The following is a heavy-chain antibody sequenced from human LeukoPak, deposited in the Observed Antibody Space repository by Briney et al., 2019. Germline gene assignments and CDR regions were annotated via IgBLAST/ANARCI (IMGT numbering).Heavy chain of an antibody. V-gene: IGHV3-21*01. J-gene: IGHJ5*02. Sequence: GGSLRLSCAASGFTFSSYSMNWVRQAPGKGLEWVSSISSSSSYIYYADSVKGRFTISRDNAKNSLYLQMNSLRAEDTAVYYCAREEGSTLGFDPWGQGTLVTVSS. CDR1: GFTFSSYS. CDR2: ISSSSSYI. CDR3: AREEGSTLGFDP. D-gene: IGHD6-13*01.